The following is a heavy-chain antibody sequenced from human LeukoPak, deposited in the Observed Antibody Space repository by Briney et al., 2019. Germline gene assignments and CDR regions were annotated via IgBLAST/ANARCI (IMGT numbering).Heavy chain of an antibody. J-gene: IGHJ3*01. CDR3: ACRPYAFDV. Sequence: GASVTVSFPASGYTFTFYYIHWVRQAPGQGLEWMALINPSGGSTHYAQKFQGRVTVTRDTSTSTVYMELTSLRSEDTAVYYCACRPYAFDVWGQGTMVTVSS. CDR1: GYTFTFYY. V-gene: IGHV1-46*01. CDR2: INPSGGST.